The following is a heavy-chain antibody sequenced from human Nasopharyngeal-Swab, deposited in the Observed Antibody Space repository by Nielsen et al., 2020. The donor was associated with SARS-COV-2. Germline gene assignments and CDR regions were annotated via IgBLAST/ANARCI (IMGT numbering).Heavy chain of an antibody. CDR1: GFTFSSYS. V-gene: IGHV3-74*01. CDR2: IKSDGSST. J-gene: IGHJ4*02. Sequence: GESLKISCAASGFTFSSYSMHWVRQAPGKGLVWVARIKSDGSSTSYADSVKGRFTISRDKAKNTLYLQMNSLRAEDTAVYYCARDYYFDSWGQETRVTVSS. CDR3: ARDYYFDS.